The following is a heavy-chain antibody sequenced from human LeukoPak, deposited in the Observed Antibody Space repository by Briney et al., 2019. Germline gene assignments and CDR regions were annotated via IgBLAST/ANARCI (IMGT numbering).Heavy chain of an antibody. J-gene: IGHJ4*02. D-gene: IGHD1-26*01. CDR3: AKSGGSGLIDY. CDR2: FYTSGST. CDR1: GYSISSSYY. Sequence: SETLSLTCTVSGYSISSSYYWSWIRQPAGKGLEWIGRFYTSGSTNYNPSLKSRVTMSVDTSKNQFSLNLSSVTAADTAVYYCAKSGGSGLIDYWGQGTLVTVSS. V-gene: IGHV4-4*07.